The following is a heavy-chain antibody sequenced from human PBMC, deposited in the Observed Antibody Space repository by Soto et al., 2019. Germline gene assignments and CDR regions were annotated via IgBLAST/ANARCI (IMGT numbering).Heavy chain of an antibody. Sequence: PVGSLRLSCAASGFTFSSYSMNWVRQAPGKGLEWVSSISSSSSYIYYADSVKGRFTISRDNAKNSLYLQMNSLRAEDTAVYYCARALGTPYGMDVWGQGTTVTVSS. CDR3: ARALGTPYGMDV. D-gene: IGHD3-16*01. CDR2: ISSSSSYI. J-gene: IGHJ6*02. CDR1: GFTFSSYS. V-gene: IGHV3-21*01.